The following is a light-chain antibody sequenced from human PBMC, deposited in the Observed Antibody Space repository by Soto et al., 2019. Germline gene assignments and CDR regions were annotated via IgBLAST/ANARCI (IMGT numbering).Light chain of an antibody. CDR1: SSDVGGYDY. CDR3: SSYAGSNNVL. V-gene: IGLV2-8*01. Sequence: QSALTQPPSASGSPGQSVTISCTGTSSDVGGYDYVSWYQQHPGKAPKLMISEVNKRPSGVPDRFSGSKSGNTASLTVSGLQAEDEAAYYCSSYAGSNNVLFGGGTKVTVL. J-gene: IGLJ2*01. CDR2: EVN.